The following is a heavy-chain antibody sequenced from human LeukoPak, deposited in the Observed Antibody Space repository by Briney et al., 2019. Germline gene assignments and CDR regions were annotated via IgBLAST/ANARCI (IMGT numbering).Heavy chain of an antibody. Sequence: GGSLRLSCAASGFTFDDYAMHWVRQAPGKGLEWVSLISGDGGSTYYADSVKGRFTISRDNSKNSLYLQMNSLRPEDTALYYCAKDLDSSGYFFQHWGQGTLVTVSS. CDR1: GFTFDDYA. CDR3: AKDLDSSGYFFQH. J-gene: IGHJ1*01. D-gene: IGHD6-19*01. CDR2: ISGDGGST. V-gene: IGHV3-43*02.